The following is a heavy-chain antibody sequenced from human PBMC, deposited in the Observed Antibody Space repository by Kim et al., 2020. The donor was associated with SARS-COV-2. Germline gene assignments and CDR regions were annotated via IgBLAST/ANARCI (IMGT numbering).Heavy chain of an antibody. CDR1: GYTFTSYD. Sequence: ASVKVSCKASGYTFTSYDINWVRQATGQGLEWMGWMNPNSGNTGYAQKFQGRVTMTRNTSISTAYMELSSLRSEDTAVYYCARRGYCSGGSCYPKHYYYYGMDVWGQGTTVTVSS. CDR3: ARRGYCSGGSCYPKHYYYYGMDV. CDR2: MNPNSGNT. D-gene: IGHD2-15*01. V-gene: IGHV1-8*01. J-gene: IGHJ6*02.